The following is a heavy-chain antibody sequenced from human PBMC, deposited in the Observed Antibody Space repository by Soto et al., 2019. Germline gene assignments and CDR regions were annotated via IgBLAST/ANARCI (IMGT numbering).Heavy chain of an antibody. Sequence: SETLSLTCSVSGGSIGSYYWSWIRQPPGKGLDWIGYIYHSGSTNYNPSLKSRVTISLDTSKNQFSLKLSSVTAADTAVYFCAMGSDYGDENWGQGTLVTVSS. D-gene: IGHD4-17*01. CDR3: AMGSDYGDEN. CDR2: IYHSGST. J-gene: IGHJ4*02. CDR1: GGSIGSYY. V-gene: IGHV4-59*01.